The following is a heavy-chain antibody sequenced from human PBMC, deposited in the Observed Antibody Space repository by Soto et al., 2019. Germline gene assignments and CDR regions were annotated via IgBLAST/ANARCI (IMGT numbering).Heavy chain of an antibody. CDR2: IYNSGST. D-gene: IGHD3-10*01. V-gene: IGHV4-59*01. CDR3: ARAEFRSRSLHYYYGLDV. Sequence: SETLSLTCTVSGGSISSYYWSWIRQPPGKGLEWIGYIYNSGSTNYNPSLKRRVSISIDTSMNQFSLNLNSVTAADTAVYYCARAEFRSRSLHYYYGLDVWGQGTTVTSP. CDR1: GGSISSYY. J-gene: IGHJ6*02.